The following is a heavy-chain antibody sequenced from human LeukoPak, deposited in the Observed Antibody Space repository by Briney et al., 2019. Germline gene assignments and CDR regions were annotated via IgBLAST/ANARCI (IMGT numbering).Heavy chain of an antibody. CDR1: GGTFSSYA. J-gene: IGHJ6*02. Sequence: SVKVSCKASGGTFSSYAISWVRQAPGQGLEWMGGIIPIFGTANYAQKFQGRVTITADESTSTAYMELSSLRSEDTAVYYCARGSRYCSSTSCHKNVYYYYYGMDVWGQGTTVIVSS. V-gene: IGHV1-69*13. D-gene: IGHD2-2*02. CDR2: IIPIFGTA. CDR3: ARGSRYCSSTSCHKNVYYYYYGMDV.